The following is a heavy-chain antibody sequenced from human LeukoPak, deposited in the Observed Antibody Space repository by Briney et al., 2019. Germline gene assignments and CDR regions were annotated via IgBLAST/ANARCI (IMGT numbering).Heavy chain of an antibody. Sequence: GGSLRLSCAASGFTFSSYGMHWVRQAPGKGLEWVAVISYDGSNKYYADSVKGRFTISRDNSKNTLYLQMNSLRAEDTAVYYCARFVYYDSSGYSPPDYWGQGTLVTVSS. CDR2: ISYDGSNK. D-gene: IGHD3-22*01. CDR3: ARFVYYDSSGYSPPDY. V-gene: IGHV3-30*03. CDR1: GFTFSSYG. J-gene: IGHJ4*02.